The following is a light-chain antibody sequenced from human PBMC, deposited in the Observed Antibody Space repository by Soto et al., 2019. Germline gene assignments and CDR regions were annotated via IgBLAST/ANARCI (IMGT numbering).Light chain of an antibody. CDR2: DVR. J-gene: IGLJ1*01. CDR1: SSDVGRYDR. Sequence: QSALTQPPSVSGSPGQSVTISCTGTSSDVGRYDRVSWYQQSPGTAPKLMIYDVRDRPSGVSNRFSGSKSGNTASLTISGLQAEDEADYYCRSYTRSSSLLSVFGTGTKVTVL. V-gene: IGLV2-18*02. CDR3: RSYTRSSSLLSV.